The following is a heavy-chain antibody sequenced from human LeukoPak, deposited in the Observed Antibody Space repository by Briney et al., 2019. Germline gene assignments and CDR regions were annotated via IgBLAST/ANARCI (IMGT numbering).Heavy chain of an antibody. CDR1: GGSISSSNW. V-gene: IGHV4-4*02. D-gene: IGHD2-2*01. CDR2: IYHSGST. J-gene: IGHJ4*02. Sequence: PSETLSLTCAVSGGSISSSNWWSWVRQPPGKGLEWIGEIYHSGSTNYNPSLKSRVTISVDTSENQFSLELRSVTAADAAVYYCARTYCDSTTCYRFDYWXQGTLVTVSS. CDR3: ARTYCDSTTCYRFDY.